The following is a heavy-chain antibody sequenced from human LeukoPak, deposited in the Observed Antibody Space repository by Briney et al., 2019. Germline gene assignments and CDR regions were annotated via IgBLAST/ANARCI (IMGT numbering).Heavy chain of an antibody. D-gene: IGHD6-19*01. CDR3: AKTEREGTGWYGKNDY. J-gene: IGHJ4*02. V-gene: IGHV3-23*01. CDR2: ISIGGTT. CDR1: GFTFSSYA. Sequence: GGSLRLSCAASGFTFSSYAMSWVRQAPGKGLEWVSAISIGGTTYYADSVKGRFTISRDNSKNTVSLQVGSLRAEDTALYYCAKTEREGTGWYGKNDYWGQGTLVTVSS.